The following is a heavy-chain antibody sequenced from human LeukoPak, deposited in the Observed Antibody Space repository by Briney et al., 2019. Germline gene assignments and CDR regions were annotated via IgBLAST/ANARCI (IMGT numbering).Heavy chain of an antibody. J-gene: IGHJ4*02. V-gene: IGHV1-18*01. CDR3: ARDIFTGYSSGWYREYYFDY. D-gene: IGHD6-19*01. CDR1: GYTFTSYG. CDR2: ISAYNGNT. Sequence: ASVKVSCKASGYTFTSYGISWVRQAPGQGLEWMGWISAYNGNTNYAQKLQGRVTMTTDTSTSTAYMELRSLRSDDTAVYYCARDIFTGYSSGWYREYYFDYWGQGALVTVSS.